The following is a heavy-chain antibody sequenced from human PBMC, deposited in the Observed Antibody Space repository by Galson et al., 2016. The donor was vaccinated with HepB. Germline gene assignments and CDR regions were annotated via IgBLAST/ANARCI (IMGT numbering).Heavy chain of an antibody. J-gene: IGHJ4*02. CDR1: GFTFRDFA. V-gene: IGHV3-23*01. D-gene: IGHD3-16*01. CDR3: ARVAGGFDYVWGDYHRSYYFDY. CDR2: MSYNSGDET. Sequence: SLRLSCAASGFTFRDFAMTWVRQTPGKGLEWVSAMSYNSGDETYFADSVRGRFTISRDNSKDTLYLQMNSLRVEDAAVYYCARVAGGFDYVWGDYHRSYYFDYWGQGTRVTVSS.